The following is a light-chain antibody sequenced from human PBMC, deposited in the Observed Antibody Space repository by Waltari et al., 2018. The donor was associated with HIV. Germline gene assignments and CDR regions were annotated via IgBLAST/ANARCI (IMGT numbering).Light chain of an antibody. J-gene: IGLJ3*02. CDR2: GNI. Sequence: QSVLTQPPSTSGTPGQTVTISCSGTRSDIGTNYVYWYQQVPGTAPKPLSYGNIRRPSGVPARFSRSKSGTSASLAISGLRSEEEAHYHCASWDDSLGGRWVFGGGTKLTVL. V-gene: IGLV1-47*01. CDR3: ASWDDSLGGRWV. CDR1: RSDIGTNY.